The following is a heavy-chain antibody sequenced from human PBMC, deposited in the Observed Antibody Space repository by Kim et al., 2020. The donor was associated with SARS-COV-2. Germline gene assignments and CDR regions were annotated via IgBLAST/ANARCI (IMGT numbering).Heavy chain of an antibody. D-gene: IGHD3-10*01. Sequence: GGSLRLSCAASGFTFSNAGMSWVRQAPGKGLEWVGRVNSKTDGGTTDYAAPVKGRFTISRDDSKNTMYLQMNSLKTEDTAVYYCSHDYGAFDIWGQGTMVTVSS. CDR3: SHDYGAFDI. CDR2: VNSKTDGGTT. J-gene: IGHJ3*02. V-gene: IGHV3-15*01. CDR1: GFTFSNAG.